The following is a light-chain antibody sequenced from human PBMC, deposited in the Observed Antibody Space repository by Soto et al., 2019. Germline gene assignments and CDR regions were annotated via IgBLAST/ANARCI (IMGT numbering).Light chain of an antibody. CDR1: QTVRTY. J-gene: IGKJ5*01. CDR2: AAS. Sequence: DIQMTQSASPLSACVGDSVAITCRSSQTVRTYLNWYQKKPGKAPTLLVYAASTLESAVPPRFSGAGSETDFTLTISGLQPEDFATYYCQQTFSTPITFGQGTRLEIK. CDR3: QQTFSTPIT. V-gene: IGKV1-39*01.